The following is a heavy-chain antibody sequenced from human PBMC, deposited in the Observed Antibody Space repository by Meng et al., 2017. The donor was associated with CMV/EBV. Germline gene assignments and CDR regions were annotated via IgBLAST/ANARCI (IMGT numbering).Heavy chain of an antibody. D-gene: IGHD6-13*01. V-gene: IGHV1-2*02. CDR1: GYTFTGYY. CDR3: ARGGGAAAIYYYYYYGMDD. J-gene: IGHJ6*02. Sequence: ASVKVPCKASGYTFTGYYMHWVRQAPRQGLEWMGWINPNSGGTNYAQKFQGRVTMTRDTSISTAYMELSRLRADDTAVYYCARGGGAAAIYYYYYYGMDDWGQGTTVTVSS. CDR2: INPNSGGT.